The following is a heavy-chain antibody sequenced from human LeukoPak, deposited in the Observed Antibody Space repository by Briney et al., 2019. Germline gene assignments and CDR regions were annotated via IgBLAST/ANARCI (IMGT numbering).Heavy chain of an antibody. CDR2: ISDSGAGT. CDR1: GFTFSHYA. CDR3: AKDYKCEL. J-gene: IGHJ4*02. Sequence: GGSLRLSCAASGFTFSHYAMSWVRQAPGKGLEWVSAISDSGAGTNYADSVKGRFTISRDNSKNTLYLQMNSPRAGDTAIYYCAKDYKCELWGQGTLVTVSS. V-gene: IGHV3-23*01. D-gene: IGHD3-10*01.